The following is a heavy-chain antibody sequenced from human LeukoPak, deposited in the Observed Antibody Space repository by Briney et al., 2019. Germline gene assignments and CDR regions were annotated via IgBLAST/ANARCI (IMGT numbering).Heavy chain of an antibody. CDR2: IYYSGST. CDR3: ARSYSGYDSNAFDI. CDR1: GGSISSYY. D-gene: IGHD5-12*01. Sequence: SETLSLTCTVSGGSISSYYWSWIRQPPGKGLEWIGYIYYSGSTSYHPSLKSRVTISIETSMNQFSLKLTSVTAADTAVYYCARSYSGYDSNAFDIWGQGTTVTVSS. J-gene: IGHJ3*02. V-gene: IGHV4-59*01.